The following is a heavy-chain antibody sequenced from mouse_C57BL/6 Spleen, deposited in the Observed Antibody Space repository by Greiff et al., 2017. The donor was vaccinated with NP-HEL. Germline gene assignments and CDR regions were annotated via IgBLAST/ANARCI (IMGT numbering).Heavy chain of an antibody. J-gene: IGHJ2*01. CDR2: IYPRSGNT. V-gene: IGHV1-81*01. CDR3: ARHGSTFDY. CDR1: GFTFTSYG. Sequence: VQLMESGAELVRPGASVKLSCKASGFTFTSYGISWVSQRTGQGLEWIGEIYPRSGNTYYTEKFKGKDTLTADNSSSTAYMELRSLTSEDSAVYFCARHGSTFDYWGKGTTLTVSS. D-gene: IGHD1-1*01.